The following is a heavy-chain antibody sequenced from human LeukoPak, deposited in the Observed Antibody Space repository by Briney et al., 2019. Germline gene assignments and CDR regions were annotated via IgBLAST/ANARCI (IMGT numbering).Heavy chain of an antibody. Sequence: GGTLRLSCAASGFTFSSYGMSWVRQAPGKGLEWVSAISGSGGSTYYADSVKGRFTISRDNSKNTLYLQMNSLRAEDTAVYYCAKDGTLGSGSYYRAYFDYWGRGTLVTVSS. J-gene: IGHJ4*02. CDR2: ISGSGGST. CDR1: GFTFSSYG. D-gene: IGHD3-10*01. CDR3: AKDGTLGSGSYYRAYFDY. V-gene: IGHV3-23*01.